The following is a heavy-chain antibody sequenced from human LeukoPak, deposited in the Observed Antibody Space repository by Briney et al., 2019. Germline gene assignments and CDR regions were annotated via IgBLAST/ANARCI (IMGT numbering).Heavy chain of an antibody. CDR1: GYTFTSYG. J-gene: IGHJ5*02. CDR3: ARGVTFGSSWYGPYNWLDP. V-gene: IGHV1-18*04. D-gene: IGHD6-13*01. CDR2: ISAYNGNT. Sequence: ASVKVSCKASGYTFTSYGISWVRQAPGQGLEWMGWISAYNGNTNYAQKLQGRVTMTTDTSTSTAYMELRSLRSDDTAVYYCARGVTFGSSWYGPYNWLDPWGQGTLVTVSS.